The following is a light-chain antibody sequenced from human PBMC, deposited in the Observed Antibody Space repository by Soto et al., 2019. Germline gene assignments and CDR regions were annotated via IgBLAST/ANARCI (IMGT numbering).Light chain of an antibody. J-gene: IGKJ5*01. Sequence: DIQMTQSPATVAACVGDSVTITCGASQNIRNWLAWYQQKPGKAPNPLIHDASSLKSGVPARFSGSGSGTEFTLTISSLQPDDFATYYCQQYNTYSPFGQGTRLETK. CDR3: QQYNTYSP. V-gene: IGKV1-5*01. CDR2: DAS. CDR1: QNIRNW.